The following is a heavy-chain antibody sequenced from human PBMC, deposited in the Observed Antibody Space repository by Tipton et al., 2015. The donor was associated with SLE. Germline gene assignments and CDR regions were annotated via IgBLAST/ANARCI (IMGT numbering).Heavy chain of an antibody. CDR1: GGSVSTSRYY. CDR2: IFFNGNT. D-gene: IGHD1-14*01. V-gene: IGHV4-39*07. CDR3: VRRPPGGGPGYQYDMDV. J-gene: IGHJ6*02. Sequence: TLSLTCSVSGGSVSTSRYYWGWIRQPPGQGLEWIGNIFFNGNTYYTPSLKSRATISIDMSRNQFSLRLNFVTAADTAVYYCVRRPPGGGPGYQYDMDVWGQGTAVTVSS.